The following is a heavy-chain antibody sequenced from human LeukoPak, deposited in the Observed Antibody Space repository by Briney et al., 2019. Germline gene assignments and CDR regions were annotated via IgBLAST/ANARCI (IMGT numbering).Heavy chain of an antibody. J-gene: IGHJ4*02. D-gene: IGHD3-10*01. CDR2: IREDGSGK. CDR3: ARDLAGHYYGSGSSFDY. Sequence: GGSLRLSCAASGFTFSNYWMSWVRQAPGKGLEWVANIREDGSGKYYVDSVKGQFTISRDNAKNSLFLQMDSLRAEDTAVYYCARDLAGHYYGSGSSFDYWGQGTLVTVS. V-gene: IGHV3-7*01. CDR1: GFTFSNYW.